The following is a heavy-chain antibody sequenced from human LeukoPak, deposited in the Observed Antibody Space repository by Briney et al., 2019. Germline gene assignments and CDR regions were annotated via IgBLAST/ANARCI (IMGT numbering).Heavy chain of an antibody. D-gene: IGHD2-2*01. V-gene: IGHV4-31*03. CDR1: GGSISSSGYY. CDR3: ARSKAHLSTSWYGNWFDP. Sequence: SQTLSLTCTVSGGSISSSGYYWSWIRQHPGKGLEWIGYIYYSGSTYYNPSLKSRVTISVDTSKNQFSLKLSSVTAADTAVYYCARSKAHLSTSWYGNWFDPWGQGTLVTVSS. J-gene: IGHJ5*02. CDR2: IYYSGST.